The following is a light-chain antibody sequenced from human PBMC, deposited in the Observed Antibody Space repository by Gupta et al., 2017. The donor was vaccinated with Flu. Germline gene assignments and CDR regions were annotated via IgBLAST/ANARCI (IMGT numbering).Light chain of an antibody. V-gene: IGKV3-20*01. J-gene: IGKJ1*01. CDR1: QSVSSSS. CDR3: QQYGGSPSWT. CDR2: GSS. Sequence: TLSLSPGARATLSCRASQSVSSSSLDWSQHKPGPAPRLLIYGSSNRATGIPDRFSGSGSGTDFTLTISILEPEAFAVSFCQQYGGSPSWTFGQGTKVEIK.